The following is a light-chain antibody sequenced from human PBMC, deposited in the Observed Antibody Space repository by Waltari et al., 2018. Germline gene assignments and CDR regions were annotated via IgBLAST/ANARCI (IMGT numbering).Light chain of an antibody. J-gene: IGLJ1*01. CDR2: EVN. V-gene: IGLV2-23*02. Sequence: QSALTQPASVSGSPGQSITISCTGASSDVGSYNLVSWYRQHPGKAPKLVIYEVNRRPSGVSHLFSGSKSGNTASLTISGLQTEDEADYFCCSYAGSSTYVFGTGTKVTVL. CDR1: SSDVGSYNL. CDR3: CSYAGSSTYV.